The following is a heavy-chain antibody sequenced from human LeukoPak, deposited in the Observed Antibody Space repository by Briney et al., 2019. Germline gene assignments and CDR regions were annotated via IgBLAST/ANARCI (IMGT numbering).Heavy chain of an antibody. CDR2: ISGSGGST. Sequence: GGSLRLSCAASGFTFSNYAMSWVRQAPGKGLEWVSAISGSGGSTYYADSVKGRFTISRDNSKNTLYLQMNSLRAEDTAVYYCAKADYYDSSGYYYFDYWGQGTLVTVSS. V-gene: IGHV3-23*01. CDR3: AKADYYDSSGYYYFDY. CDR1: GFTFSNYA. D-gene: IGHD3-22*01. J-gene: IGHJ4*02.